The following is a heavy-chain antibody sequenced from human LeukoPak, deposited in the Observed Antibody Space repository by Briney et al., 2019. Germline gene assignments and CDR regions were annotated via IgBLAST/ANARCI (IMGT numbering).Heavy chain of an antibody. Sequence: PGGSLRLSCAASGFTFSSYAMGWVRQAPGKGLEWVPAISGSGGSTYYADSVKGRFTISRDNSKNTLYLQMNSLRAEATAVYYCAKPYDFWSGYYPDAFDIWGQGTMVTVSS. D-gene: IGHD3-3*01. CDR3: AKPYDFWSGYYPDAFDI. CDR1: GFTFSSYA. CDR2: ISGSGGST. V-gene: IGHV3-23*01. J-gene: IGHJ3*02.